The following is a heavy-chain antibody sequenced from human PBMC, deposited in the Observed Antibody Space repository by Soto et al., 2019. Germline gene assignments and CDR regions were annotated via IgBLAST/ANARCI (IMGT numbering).Heavy chain of an antibody. CDR3: AKREDSSRFGGLDI. CDR2: VHSTGGT. Sequence: SETLSLTCTVSGGSITSGGYFWDWIRQPPGKGLEWIGTVHSTGGTSYSPSLRTRVTISVDTPKNLFSLKMTSASATDTAVYFCAKREDSSRFGGLDIWGQGTAVTVSS. CDR1: GGSITSGGYF. J-gene: IGHJ6*02. D-gene: IGHD3-3*01. V-gene: IGHV4-39*01.